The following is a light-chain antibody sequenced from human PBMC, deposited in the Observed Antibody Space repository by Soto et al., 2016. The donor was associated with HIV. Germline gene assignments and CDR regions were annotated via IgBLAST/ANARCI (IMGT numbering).Light chain of an antibody. V-gene: IGLV3-21*03. Sequence: SYELTQPPSVSVAPGKTANISCGGNNIGSKSVYWYQQKSGQAPVLVVYDDSDRPSGITERFSGSNSGNTATLTISRVEAGDEADYYCQAWDTSSDVVFGGGTKLTVL. J-gene: IGLJ2*01. CDR1: NIGSKS. CDR2: DDS. CDR3: QAWDTSSDVV.